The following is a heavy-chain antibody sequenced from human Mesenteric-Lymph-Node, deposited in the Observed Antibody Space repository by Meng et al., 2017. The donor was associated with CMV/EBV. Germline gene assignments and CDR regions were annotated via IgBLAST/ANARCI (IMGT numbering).Heavy chain of an antibody. CDR1: GFTFSSYE. Sequence: GESLKISCAASGFTFSSYEMNWVRQAPGKGLEWVSYISSSGSTIYYADSVKGRFTISRDNAKNSLYLQMNSLRAEDTAVYYCARDYYYYDSSDYYYGAVDYWGQGTLVTVSS. CDR3: ARDYYYYDSSDYYYGAVDY. CDR2: ISSSGSTI. J-gene: IGHJ4*02. D-gene: IGHD3-22*01. V-gene: IGHV3-48*03.